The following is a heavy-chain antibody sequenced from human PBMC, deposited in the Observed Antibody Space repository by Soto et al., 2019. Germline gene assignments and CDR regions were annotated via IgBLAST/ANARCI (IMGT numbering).Heavy chain of an antibody. J-gene: IGHJ6*02. Sequence: VKVSCKASGYTFTSYGISWVRQAPGQGLEWMGWISAYNGNTNYAQKLQGRVTMTTDTSTSTAYMELRSLRSDDTAVYYCARDGSSWYYYYYGMDVWGQGTTVTVSS. V-gene: IGHV1-18*04. CDR2: ISAYNGNT. D-gene: IGHD6-13*01. CDR1: GYTFTSYG. CDR3: ARDGSSWYYYYYGMDV.